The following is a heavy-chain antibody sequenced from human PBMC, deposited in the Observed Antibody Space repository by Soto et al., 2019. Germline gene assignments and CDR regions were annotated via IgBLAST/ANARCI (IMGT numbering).Heavy chain of an antibody. D-gene: IGHD2-8*02. CDR3: ARDERGTCTGSSCDYFDY. V-gene: IGHV1-18*04. CDR2: TIGNNYNT. Sequence: QVQLVQSGTELREPGASVKVSCKASGYTFTHYGISWVRQAPGQGLEWMAWTIGNNYNTNNADKFQGRVTLTTDTSTGTAYMELRSLTSDDTAVYYCARDERGTCTGSSCDYFDYWGQGTLIIVSS. CDR1: GYTFTHYG. J-gene: IGHJ4*02.